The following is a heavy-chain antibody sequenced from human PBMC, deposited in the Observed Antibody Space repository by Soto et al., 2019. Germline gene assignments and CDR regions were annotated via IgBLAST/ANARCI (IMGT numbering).Heavy chain of an antibody. D-gene: IGHD2-2*02. V-gene: IGHV4-59*01. CDR2: IYYSGST. CDR3: ARGYCSSTSCYIWDNWFDP. Sequence: SETLSLTCTVSGGSISSYYWSWIRQPPWKGLEWIGYIYYSGSTNYNPSLKSRVTISVDTSKNQFSLKLSSVTAADTAVYYCARGYCSSTSCYIWDNWFDPWGQGTLVTVSS. J-gene: IGHJ5*02. CDR1: GGSISSYY.